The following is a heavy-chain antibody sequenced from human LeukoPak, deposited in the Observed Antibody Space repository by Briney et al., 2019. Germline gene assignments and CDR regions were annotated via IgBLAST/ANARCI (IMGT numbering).Heavy chain of an antibody. CDR3: ARGRNSVYYFNVVAPYYFDY. D-gene: IGHD3-22*01. CDR2: INPNSGDT. CDR1: GYTFTGYY. V-gene: IGHV1-2*05. J-gene: IGHJ4*02. Sequence: ASVKVSCKASGYTFTGYYMHWVRQAPGQGLEWMGRINPNSGDTNYAQKFQGRVTMTRDTSTNTAYMDLSRLRSDDTDVYYCARGRNSVYYFNVVAPYYFDYWGKGTLVTVSS.